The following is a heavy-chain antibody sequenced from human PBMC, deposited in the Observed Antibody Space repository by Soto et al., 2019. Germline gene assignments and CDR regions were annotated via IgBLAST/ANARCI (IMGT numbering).Heavy chain of an antibody. J-gene: IGHJ4*02. CDR1: GGSISSYY. D-gene: IGHD3-22*01. V-gene: IGHV4-59*01. CDR3: ARDRSYYDSSGYPNYYFDY. CDR2: IYYSGST. Sequence: SETLSLTCTVSGGSISSYYWSWIRQPPGKGLEWIGYIYYSGSTNYNPSLKSRVTISVDTSKNQFSLKLSSVTAADTAVYYCARDRSYYDSSGYPNYYFDYWGQGTLVTVSS.